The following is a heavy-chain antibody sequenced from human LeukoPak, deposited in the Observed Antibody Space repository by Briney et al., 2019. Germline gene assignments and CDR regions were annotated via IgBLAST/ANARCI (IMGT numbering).Heavy chain of an antibody. Sequence: GASVKVSCKTSGYTFTNYFIHWVRQAPGQGLEWMGIINPSGGSTTFSPKFQGRITLTRDTSTNTVYPDLSSLRSEDTAVYYCARDGDYHGNSVHFDYWGQGTQVTVSS. V-gene: IGHV1-46*01. CDR1: GYTFTNYF. J-gene: IGHJ4*02. CDR2: INPSGGST. D-gene: IGHD4-23*01. CDR3: ARDGDYHGNSVHFDY.